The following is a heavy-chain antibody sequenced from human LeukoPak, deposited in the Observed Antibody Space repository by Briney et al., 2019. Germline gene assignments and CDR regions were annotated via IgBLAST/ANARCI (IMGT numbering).Heavy chain of an antibody. Sequence: SETLSLTCTVSGGSISSSSYYWGWIRQPPGKGLEWIGSIYYSGSTYYNPSLKSRVTISVDTSKNQFSLKLSSVTAADTAVYYCASSDGRYCSGGSCYGRWGQGTLVTVSS. J-gene: IGHJ4*02. CDR3: ASSDGRYCSGGSCYGR. CDR1: GGSISSSSYY. V-gene: IGHV4-39*01. D-gene: IGHD2-15*01. CDR2: IYYSGST.